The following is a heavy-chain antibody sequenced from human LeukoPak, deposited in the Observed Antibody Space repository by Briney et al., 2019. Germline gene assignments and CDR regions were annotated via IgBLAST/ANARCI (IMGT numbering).Heavy chain of an antibody. CDR2: INPNSGGT. CDR3: QLLFYAFDI. CDR1: GYTFTGYY. J-gene: IGHJ3*02. Sequence: GASVTVSCKASGYTFTGYYMHWVRQAPGQGLEWMGWINPNSGGTNYAQKFQGRVTITRDTSISTACMELSRLRSDDTAVYYCQLLFYAFDIWGQGTMVTVSS. D-gene: IGHD2-2*01. V-gene: IGHV1-2*02.